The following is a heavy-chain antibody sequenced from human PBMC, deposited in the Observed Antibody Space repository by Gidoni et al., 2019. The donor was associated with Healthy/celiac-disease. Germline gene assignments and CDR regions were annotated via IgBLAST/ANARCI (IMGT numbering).Heavy chain of an antibody. Sequence: EVQLLESGGGLVQPGGPLRPFCAASAFTFSSYAMSWVRQAPGKGLEWVSAISGSGGSTYYADSVKGRFTISRDNSKNTLYLQMNSLRAEDTAVYYCAKPHGDRVLSYWYFDLWGRGTLVTVSS. CDR3: AKPHGDRVLSYWYFDL. D-gene: IGHD4-17*01. CDR2: ISGSGGST. J-gene: IGHJ2*01. CDR1: AFTFSSYA. V-gene: IGHV3-23*01.